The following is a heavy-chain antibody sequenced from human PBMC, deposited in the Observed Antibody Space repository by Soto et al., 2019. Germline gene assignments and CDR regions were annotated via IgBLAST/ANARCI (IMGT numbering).Heavy chain of an antibody. CDR1: GYSFTSYW. CDR2: IDPSDSYT. D-gene: IGHD3-22*01. Sequence: GESLKISCKGSGYSFTSYWISWVRQMPGKGLEWMGRIDPSDSYTNYSPSFQGHVTISADKSISTAYLQWSSLKASDTAMYYRARLSPKSYDSCGYHPFDYWGQGTLVTVSS. J-gene: IGHJ4*02. V-gene: IGHV5-10-1*01. CDR3: ARLSPKSYDSCGYHPFDY.